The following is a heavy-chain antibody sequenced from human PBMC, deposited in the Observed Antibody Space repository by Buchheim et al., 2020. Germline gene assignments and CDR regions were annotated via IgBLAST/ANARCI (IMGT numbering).Heavy chain of an antibody. CDR2: ISYDGSNK. CDR3: ARSSGVSGSYYFDY. V-gene: IGHV3-30*04. CDR1: GFTFSSYA. J-gene: IGHJ4*02. Sequence: QVQLVESGGGVVQPGRSLRLSCAASGFTFSSYAMHWVRQAPGKGLEWVAVISYDGSNKYYADSVKGRFTISSDNSKNTLYLQMNSLRAEDTAVYYCARSSGVSGSYYFDYWGQGTL. D-gene: IGHD1-26*01.